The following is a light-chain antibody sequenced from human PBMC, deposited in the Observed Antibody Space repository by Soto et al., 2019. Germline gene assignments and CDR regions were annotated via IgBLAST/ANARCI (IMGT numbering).Light chain of an antibody. CDR2: GAS. CDR3: QQYASSPVYT. V-gene: IGKV3-20*01. CDR1: QSVSSSY. Sequence: EIVLTQSPGTLSLSPGERATLSCRASQSVSSSYLAWYQQKPGQAPRLLIYGASSRATGIPHRFSGSGSGTDFTLTISRLEPEDFAVYYCQQYASSPVYTFGQGTKLEIK. J-gene: IGKJ2*01.